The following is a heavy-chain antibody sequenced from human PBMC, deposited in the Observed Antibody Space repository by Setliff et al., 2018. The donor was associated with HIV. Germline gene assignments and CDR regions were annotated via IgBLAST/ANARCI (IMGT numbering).Heavy chain of an antibody. CDR3: ARHPDSGFYYSPLLNNWYFDL. CDR1: GGSISNFY. V-gene: IGHV4-59*08. CDR2: IYSTGDT. Sequence: PSETLSLTCSVSGGSISNFYWSWIRQPPGKGLEWVGHIYSTGDTNYNPSLKSRVTLSADTSKNQLYLSLTSVTAADTAVYYCARHPDSGFYYSPLLNNWYFDLWGPGTLVTVSS. D-gene: IGHD3-22*01. J-gene: IGHJ2*01.